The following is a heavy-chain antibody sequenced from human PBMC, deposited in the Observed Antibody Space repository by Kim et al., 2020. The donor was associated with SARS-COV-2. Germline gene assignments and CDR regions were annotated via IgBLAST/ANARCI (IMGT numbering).Heavy chain of an antibody. CDR3: ARDNFDFWSRAVGYYYYYGMDV. Sequence: GGSLRLSCAASGFTFSSYAMHWVRQAPGKGLEWVAVISYDGSNKYYADSVKGRFTISRDNSKNTLYLQMNSLRAEDTAVYYCARDNFDFWSRAVGYYYYYGMDVWGQGTTVTVSS. CDR1: GFTFSSYA. CDR2: ISYDGSNK. J-gene: IGHJ6*02. V-gene: IGHV3-30-3*01. D-gene: IGHD3-3*01.